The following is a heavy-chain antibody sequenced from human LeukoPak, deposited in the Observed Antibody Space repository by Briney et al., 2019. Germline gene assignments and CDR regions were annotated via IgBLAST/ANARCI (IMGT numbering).Heavy chain of an antibody. V-gene: IGHV4-34*01. CDR2: TNHSGRT. CDR1: GGTFSGLY. Sequence: PSETLSFTAAVYGGTFSGLYWTWIRHRPGKGLKGMGETNHSGRTNYNPSLKSRVTISVDTSKNQFSLKLSAVTAADTAVYYCARLSPGWLLLWDKRRDYYMDVWGKGTTVTISS. CDR3: ARLSPGWLLLWDKRRDYYMDV. J-gene: IGHJ6*03. D-gene: IGHD3-9*01.